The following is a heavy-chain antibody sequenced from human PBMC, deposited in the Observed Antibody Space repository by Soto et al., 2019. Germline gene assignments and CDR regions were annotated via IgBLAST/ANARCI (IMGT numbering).Heavy chain of an antibody. CDR1: GFTFSSYA. V-gene: IGHV3-30-3*01. J-gene: IGHJ4*02. CDR3: ARDGGVDTAMVHDY. Sequence: GGSLRLSCAASGFTFSSYAMHWVRQAPGKGLEWVAVISYDGSNKYYADSVKGRFTISRDNSKNTLYLQMNSLRAEDTAVYYCARDGGVDTAMVHDYWGQGTLVTVSS. D-gene: IGHD5-18*01. CDR2: ISYDGSNK.